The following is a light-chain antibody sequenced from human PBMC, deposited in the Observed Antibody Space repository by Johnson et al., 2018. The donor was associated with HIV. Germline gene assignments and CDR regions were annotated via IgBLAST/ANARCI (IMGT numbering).Light chain of an antibody. Sequence: QSVLTQPPSVSAAPGQMVSISCSGSSSNIGKNYVSWYQQFPGTAPKLLIHENKKRPSGIPDRFSGSKSGPSATLDITGLQTGDEADYYCGTWDSSLGAWVFGTGTKVTVL. V-gene: IGLV1-51*02. J-gene: IGLJ1*01. CDR3: GTWDSSLGAWV. CDR1: SSNIGKNY. CDR2: ENK.